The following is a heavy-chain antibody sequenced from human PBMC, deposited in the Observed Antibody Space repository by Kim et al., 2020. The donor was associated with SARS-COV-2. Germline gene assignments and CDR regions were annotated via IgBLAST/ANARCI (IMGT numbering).Heavy chain of an antibody. CDR3: ARDDANDDPALAVACVRYCEL. CDR1: GYSISSGYY. J-gene: IGHJ2*01. Sequence: SETLSLTCTVSGYSISSGYYWGWIRQPPGKGLEWIGSIYHSGSTYYNPSLKSRVTISVDTSKNQFSLKISSVTAADTAVYYCARDDANDDPALAVACVRYCELWGRSTLVTVSS. V-gene: IGHV4-38-2*02. CDR2: IYHSGST. D-gene: IGHD6-19*01.